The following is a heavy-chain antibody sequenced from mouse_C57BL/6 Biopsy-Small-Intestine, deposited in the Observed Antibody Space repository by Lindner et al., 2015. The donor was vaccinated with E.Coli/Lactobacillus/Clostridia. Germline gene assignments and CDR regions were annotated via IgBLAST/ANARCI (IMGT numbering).Heavy chain of an antibody. D-gene: IGHD2-3*01. CDR1: GYAFTNYL. V-gene: IGHV1-54*01. CDR3: ARWHDGYSFDY. CDR2: INPGSGGT. Sequence: VQLQESGAELVRPGTSVKVSCKASGYAFTNYLIEWVKQRPGQGLEWIGVINPGSGGTNYNEKFKGKATLTADKSSSTAYMQLSSLTSEGSAVYFCARWHDGYSFDYWGQGTTLTVSS. J-gene: IGHJ2*01.